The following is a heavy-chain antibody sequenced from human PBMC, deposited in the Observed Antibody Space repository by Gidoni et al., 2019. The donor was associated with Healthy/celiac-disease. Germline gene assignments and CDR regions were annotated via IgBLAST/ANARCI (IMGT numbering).Heavy chain of an antibody. J-gene: IGHJ5*02. CDR1: GYTFTSYY. D-gene: IGHD3-3*01. Sequence: QVQLVQSGAEVKKPGASVKVSCKASGYTFTSYYMHWVRQAPGQGLEWRGIIKPSGGSTSYAQKVQGRVTMTRDTSTSTVDMELSSLRSEDTAVYYCARDQITGWSGYSKAGNWFDPWGQGTLVTVSS. CDR2: IKPSGGST. V-gene: IGHV1-46*01. CDR3: ARDQITGWSGYSKAGNWFDP.